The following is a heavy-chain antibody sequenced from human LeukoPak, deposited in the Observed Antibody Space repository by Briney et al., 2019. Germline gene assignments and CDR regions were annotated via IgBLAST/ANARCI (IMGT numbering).Heavy chain of an antibody. CDR1: GFSFSTYA. D-gene: IGHD2-2*03. CDR3: ARDVTMDIGGSDC. Sequence: GGSLRLSCAASGFSFSTYAMTWLRQGPGKGLESVSTTTDSGWSTHYTDAVKGRFTMSRDNSKNTLYLQLNSLRAEDTAVYYCARDVTMDIGGSDCWGPGTLVTVSS. J-gene: IGHJ4*02. CDR2: TTDSGWST. V-gene: IGHV3-23*01.